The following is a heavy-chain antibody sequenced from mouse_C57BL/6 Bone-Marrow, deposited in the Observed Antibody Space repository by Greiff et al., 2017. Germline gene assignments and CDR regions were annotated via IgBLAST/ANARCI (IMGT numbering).Heavy chain of an antibody. CDR3: TRWDLYNYGSSSVPRLDY. CDR1: GYTFTSYW. V-gene: IGHV1-5*01. Sequence: EVQLQQSGTVLARPGASVKMSCKTSGYTFTSYWMHWVNQRPGQGLEWIGAIYPGNSDTSYNQKFKGKAKLTAVTSASTAYMELSSLTNEDSAVYYCTRWDLYNYGSSSVPRLDYWGQGTTLTVSS. J-gene: IGHJ2*01. CDR2: IYPGNSDT. D-gene: IGHD1-1*01.